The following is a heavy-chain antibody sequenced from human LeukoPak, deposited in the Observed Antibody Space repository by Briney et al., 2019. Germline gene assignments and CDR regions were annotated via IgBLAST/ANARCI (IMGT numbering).Heavy chain of an antibody. D-gene: IGHD5-18*01. CDR3: ARDMSRGGYSYGSVFGY. CDR1: GGTFSSYA. J-gene: IGHJ4*02. Sequence: SVKVSCKASGGTFSSYAISWVRQAPGQGLEWMGGIIPIFGTANYAQKFQGRVTITADESTSTAYMELSSLRSEDTAVYYCARDMSRGGYSYGSVFGYWGQGTLVTVSS. V-gene: IGHV1-69*13. CDR2: IIPIFGTA.